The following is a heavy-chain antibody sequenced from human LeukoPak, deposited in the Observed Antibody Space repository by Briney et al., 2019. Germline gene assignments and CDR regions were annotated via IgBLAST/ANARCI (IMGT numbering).Heavy chain of an antibody. CDR2: MNPNSGNT. V-gene: IGHV1-8*01. CDR1: GYTFTSYD. Sequence: ASVKVSCKASGYTFTSYDINWVRQATGQGLEWMGWMNPNSGNTGYAQEFQGRVTMTRNTSISTAYMELSSLRSEDTAVYYCARATQYSSSWFSYYYGMYVWGQGTTVTVPS. D-gene: IGHD6-13*01. CDR3: ARATQYSSSWFSYYYGMYV. J-gene: IGHJ6*02.